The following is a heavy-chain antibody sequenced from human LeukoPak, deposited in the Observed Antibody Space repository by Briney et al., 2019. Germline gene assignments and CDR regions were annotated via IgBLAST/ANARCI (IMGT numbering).Heavy chain of an antibody. CDR2: ITGSSSYI. J-gene: IGHJ4*02. CDR1: GFTFRSYS. CDR3: ARVLGSSEDYVWGSYRF. V-gene: IGHV3-21*01. D-gene: IGHD3-16*02. Sequence: PGGSLRLSCAASGFTFRSYSINWVRQAPGKGLEWVSSITGSSSYIYYADSVKGRFTISRDNAKNSLYLQMNSLRAEDTAVYYCARVLGSSEDYVWGSYRFWGQGTLVTVSS.